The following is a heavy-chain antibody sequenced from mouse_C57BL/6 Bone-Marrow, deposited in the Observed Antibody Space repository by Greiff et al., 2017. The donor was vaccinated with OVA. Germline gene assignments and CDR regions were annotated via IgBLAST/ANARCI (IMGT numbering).Heavy chain of an antibody. J-gene: IGHJ3*01. Sequence: VKLQQPGAELVKPGASVKLSCKASGYTFTSYWMHWVKQRPGRGLEWIGRLDPNSGGTKYNEKFKSKATLTVDKPSSTAYMQLSSLTSEDSAVYYGARYGGYYDYDGFAYWGQGTLVTVSA. V-gene: IGHV1-72*01. CDR2: LDPNSGGT. CDR1: GYTFTSYW. CDR3: ARYGGYYDYDGFAY. D-gene: IGHD2-4*01.